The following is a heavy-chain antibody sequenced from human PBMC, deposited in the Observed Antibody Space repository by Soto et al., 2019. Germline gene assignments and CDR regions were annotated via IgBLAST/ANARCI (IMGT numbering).Heavy chain of an antibody. J-gene: IGHJ4*02. Sequence: QVQLVQSGAEVKKPGSSVKVSCKASGGTFSSYTISWVRQAPGQGLEWMGRIIPILGIANYAQKFQGRVTITADKSMSTAYMELSSLRSEDTALYYCAMVYDSSGYYQDYWGQGTLVTVSS. CDR3: AMVYDSSGYYQDY. V-gene: IGHV1-69*02. D-gene: IGHD3-22*01. CDR1: GGTFSSYT. CDR2: IIPILGIA.